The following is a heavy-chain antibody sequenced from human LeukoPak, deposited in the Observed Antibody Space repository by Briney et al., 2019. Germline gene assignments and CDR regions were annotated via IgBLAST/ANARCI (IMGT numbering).Heavy chain of an antibody. CDR1: AGSISSYY. Sequence: PTETLSPACSVSAGSISSYYWRSIRQPPGKGLGWLGYIYYSRGTNYKPSLRSRDTFSADTPRNPISLKLRSVSAADTAVYYCARKGPIAATGPDYWGEGSLVTVPS. D-gene: IGHD6-13*01. V-gene: IGHV4-59*01. CDR2: IYYSRGT. CDR3: ARKGPIAATGPDY. J-gene: IGHJ4*02.